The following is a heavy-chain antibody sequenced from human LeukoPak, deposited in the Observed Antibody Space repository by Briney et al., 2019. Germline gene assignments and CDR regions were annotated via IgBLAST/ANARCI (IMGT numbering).Heavy chain of an antibody. Sequence: SGPTLVNPPQTLTLTCTFSGFSLSTSGMRVSWIRQPPGKALEWLARIDWDDDKFYSTSLKTRLTISKDTSKNQVVLTMTNMDPVDAATYYCARTPYCGGDCYVDYWGQGTLVTVSS. D-gene: IGHD2-21*02. CDR2: IDWDDDK. CDR1: GFSLSTSGMR. J-gene: IGHJ4*02. CDR3: ARTPYCGGDCYVDY. V-gene: IGHV2-70*04.